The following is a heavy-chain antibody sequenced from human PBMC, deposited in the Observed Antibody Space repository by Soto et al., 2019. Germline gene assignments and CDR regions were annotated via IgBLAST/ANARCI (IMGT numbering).Heavy chain of an antibody. CDR1: GYTFTGYY. J-gene: IGHJ3*02. V-gene: IGHV1-2*04. D-gene: IGHD3-16*02. CDR2: INPNSGGT. CDR3: ARAHNDYIWGSYRPDDAFDI. Sequence: ASVKVSCKASGYTFTGYYMHWVRQAPGPGLEWMGWINPNSGGTNYAQKFQGWVTMTRDTSISTAYMELSRLRSDDTAVYYCARAHNDYIWGSYRPDDAFDIWGQGTMVTVSS.